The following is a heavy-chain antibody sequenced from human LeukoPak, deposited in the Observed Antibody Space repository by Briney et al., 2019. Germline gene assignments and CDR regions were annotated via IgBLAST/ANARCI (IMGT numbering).Heavy chain of an antibody. D-gene: IGHD6-13*01. CDR2: IASDGSST. CDR3: AKSGGQQLVAAYGMDV. J-gene: IGHJ6*02. Sequence: TGGSLRLSCAASGFTFSSYWMNWVRQAPGKGLVWVSRIASDGSSTTYADSVKGRFSISRDNAKNTLYLQMNSLRVEDTAVYYCAKSGGQQLVAAYGMDVWGQGTAVTVSS. V-gene: IGHV3-74*01. CDR1: GFTFSSYW.